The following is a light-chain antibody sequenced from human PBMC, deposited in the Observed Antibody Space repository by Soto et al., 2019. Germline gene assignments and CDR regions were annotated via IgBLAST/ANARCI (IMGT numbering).Light chain of an antibody. J-gene: IGLJ1*01. Sequence: QSVLTQPPSVSGAPGQRVSISCTGSSTNIGAGYGVHWYQQRPGTAPKLLIHGDSNRPSGVPDRFSGSKSGTSASLAITGLQAEDEADYYCQSYDSSLSVLYVFGTGTKV. CDR2: GDS. CDR1: STNIGAGYG. CDR3: QSYDSSLSVLYV. V-gene: IGLV1-40*01.